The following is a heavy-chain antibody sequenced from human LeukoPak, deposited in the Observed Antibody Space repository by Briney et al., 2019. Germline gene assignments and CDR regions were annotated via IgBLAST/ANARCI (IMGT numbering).Heavy chain of an antibody. CDR2: IYPGDSDT. Sequence: GESLKISCKGSGYSFTSYWIGWVRQMPGKGLEWMGIIYPGDSDTRYSPSFQGQVTISADKSISTAYLQWSSLKASDTAMYYCARHLVLRAGSTGGLDYWGQGTLVTVSS. CDR1: GYSFTSYW. J-gene: IGHJ4*02. CDR3: ARHLVLRAGSTGGLDY. D-gene: IGHD1-1*01. V-gene: IGHV5-51*01.